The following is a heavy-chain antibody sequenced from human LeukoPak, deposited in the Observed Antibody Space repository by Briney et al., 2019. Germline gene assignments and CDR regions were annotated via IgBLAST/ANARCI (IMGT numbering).Heavy chain of an antibody. CDR2: ISGSGGST. CDR1: GFTFSSYA. Sequence: GGSLRLSCAASGFTFSSYAMSWVRQAPGKGLEWVSAISGSGGSTYYADSVKGRFTISRDNSKNSLYLQMNSLRAEDTAVYYCAKDIIGATRFDYWGQGTLVTVSS. D-gene: IGHD1-26*01. V-gene: IGHV3-23*01. J-gene: IGHJ4*02. CDR3: AKDIIGATRFDY.